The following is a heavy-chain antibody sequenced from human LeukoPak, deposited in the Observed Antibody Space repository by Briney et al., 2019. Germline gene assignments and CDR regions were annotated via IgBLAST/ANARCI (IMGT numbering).Heavy chain of an antibody. Sequence: PETLSLTCTVSGGSISSYYWSWIRQPPGKGLEWIGYIYTSGSTNYNPSLKSRVTMSVDTSKNQFSLKLSSVTAADTAVYYCAREPGVVIGYLDYWGQGTLVTVSS. CDR3: AREPGVVIGYLDY. CDR2: IYTSGST. V-gene: IGHV4-4*08. J-gene: IGHJ4*02. CDR1: GGSISSYY. D-gene: IGHD2-21*01.